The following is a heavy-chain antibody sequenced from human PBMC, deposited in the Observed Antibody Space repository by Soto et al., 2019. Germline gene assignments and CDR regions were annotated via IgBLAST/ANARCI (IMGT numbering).Heavy chain of an antibody. J-gene: IGHJ4*02. Sequence: QVQLQESGPGLVKPSGTLSLTCAVSGGSISSSKWWSWVRQPPGKGLEWIGEIYHSGSTNYNPSLKSRVTISVDKSKNQFSLKLSSVTAADTALYYCAGMKRGVGATTADYWGQGTLVTVSS. D-gene: IGHD1-26*01. V-gene: IGHV4-4*02. CDR2: IYHSGST. CDR3: AGMKRGVGATTADY. CDR1: GGSISSSKW.